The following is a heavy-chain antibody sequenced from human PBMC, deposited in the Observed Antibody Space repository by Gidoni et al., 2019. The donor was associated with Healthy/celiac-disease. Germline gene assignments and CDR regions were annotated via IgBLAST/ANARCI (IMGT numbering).Heavy chain of an antibody. CDR3: ARGFGKGIAVAPSGYYFDY. Sequence: QVQLQQWGAGLLKPSETLSLTCAVYGGSFSGYSWSWIRQPPGKGLEWIGEINHSGSTNYNPSLKSRVTISVDTSKNQFSLKLSSVTAADTAVYYCARGFGKGIAVAPSGYYFDYWGQGTLVTVSS. J-gene: IGHJ4*02. CDR1: GGSFSGYS. V-gene: IGHV4-34*01. CDR2: INHSGST. D-gene: IGHD6-19*01.